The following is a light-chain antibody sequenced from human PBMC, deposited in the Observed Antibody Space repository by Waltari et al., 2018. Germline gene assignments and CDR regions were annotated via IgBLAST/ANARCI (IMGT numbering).Light chain of an antibody. J-gene: IGLJ1*01. CDR1: STNIGNND. CDR2: ENN. CDR3: GTWDSSLTAFYV. Sequence: QSVLTQPPSVSAAPGQKVTISCSGSSTNIGNNDVSWYQQLPGTAPKLLIYENNKRPSGIPDRFSGSKSGTSATLGITGLQTGDEADYYCGTWDSSLTAFYVFGTGTKVTVL. V-gene: IGLV1-51*02.